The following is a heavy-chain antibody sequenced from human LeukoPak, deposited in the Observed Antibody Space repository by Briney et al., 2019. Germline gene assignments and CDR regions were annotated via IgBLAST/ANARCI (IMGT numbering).Heavy chain of an antibody. CDR2: IYYSGST. CDR1: GGSISSYY. D-gene: IGHD1-26*01. CDR3: ARGGSGSYADDAFDI. Sequence: LETLSLTCTVSGGSISSYYWGWIRQPPGKGLEWIGSIYYSGSTYYNPSLKSRVTISVDTSKNQFSLKLSSVAAADTAVYYCARGGSGSYADDAFDIWGQGTMVTVSS. V-gene: IGHV4-39*07. J-gene: IGHJ3*02.